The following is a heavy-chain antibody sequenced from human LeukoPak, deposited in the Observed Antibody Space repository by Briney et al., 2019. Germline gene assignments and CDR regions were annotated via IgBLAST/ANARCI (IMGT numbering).Heavy chain of an antibody. CDR2: IGGRSGST. V-gene: IGHV3-23*01. D-gene: IGHD6-13*01. CDR3: AKTGGIAAAH. CDR1: GFTFNNFG. J-gene: IGHJ4*02. Sequence: PGGTLRLSCAASGFTFNNFGMSWVRQTPGKGLEWVSQIGGRSGSTFYADSVKGRFTISRDNSRNTVYLQMNSLRAEDTAVYYCAKTGGIAAAHWGQGTLVTVSS.